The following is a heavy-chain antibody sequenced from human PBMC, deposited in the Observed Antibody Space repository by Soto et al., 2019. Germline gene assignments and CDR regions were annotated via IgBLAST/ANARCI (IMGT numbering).Heavy chain of an antibody. J-gene: IGHJ4*02. CDR3: ARDLTYYDFWSGYDY. CDR2: ISSSSSYI. V-gene: IGHV3-21*01. D-gene: IGHD3-3*01. Sequence: PGGSLRLSCAASGFTFSSYSMNWVRQAPGKGLEWVSSISSSSSYIYYADSVKGRFTISRDNAKNSLYLQMNSLRAEDTAVYYCARDLTYYDFWSGYDYWGQGTLVTVSS. CDR1: GFTFSSYS.